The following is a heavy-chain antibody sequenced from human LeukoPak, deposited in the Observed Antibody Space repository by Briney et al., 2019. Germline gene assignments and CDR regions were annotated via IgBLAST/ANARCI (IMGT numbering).Heavy chain of an antibody. CDR2: IYYSGST. V-gene: IGHV4-59*12. CDR3: ARLDRAVAGTIDY. D-gene: IGHD6-19*01. J-gene: IGHJ4*02. CDR1: GFSISSYY. Sequence: PSETLSLTCTVSGFSISSYYWSWIRQPPGKGLEWIGYIYYSGSTNCNPSLKSRVTMSVDTSKNQFSLKLSSVTAADTAVYYCARLDRAVAGTIDYWGQGTLVTVSS.